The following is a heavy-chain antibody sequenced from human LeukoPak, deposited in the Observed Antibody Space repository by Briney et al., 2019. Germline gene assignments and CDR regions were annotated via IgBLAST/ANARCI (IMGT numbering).Heavy chain of an antibody. D-gene: IGHD6-19*01. J-gene: IGHJ4*02. V-gene: IGHV3-49*03. Sequence: GGSLRLSCTTSGFTFDEYAMSLYRQAPGKGLKWVGFIASKTYGGTANYAASVRDRCTISRDDSKSIAYLQVNGLKTDDTAMYYCTRVIPGSSGCPGYWGQGTLVTVSS. CDR1: GFTFDEYA. CDR2: IASKTYGGTA. CDR3: TRVIPGSSGCPGY.